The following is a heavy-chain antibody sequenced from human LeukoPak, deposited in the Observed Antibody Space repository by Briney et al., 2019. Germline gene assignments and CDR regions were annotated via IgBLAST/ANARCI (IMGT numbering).Heavy chain of an antibody. Sequence: GGSLRLSCATSGFTFSNYAMTWVRQAPGKGLECVSAISGSGGTTYYADSVKGRFSISRDNSKNTLYLQMNSLRAEDTAVCFCAKQPANWGRAFDIWGQGTMLTASP. CDR3: AKQPANWGRAFDI. CDR2: ISGSGGTT. CDR1: GFTFSNYA. J-gene: IGHJ3*02. D-gene: IGHD7-27*01. V-gene: IGHV3-23*01.